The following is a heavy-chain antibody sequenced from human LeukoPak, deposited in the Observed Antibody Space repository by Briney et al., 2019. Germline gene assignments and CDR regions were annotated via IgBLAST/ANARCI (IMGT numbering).Heavy chain of an antibody. CDR1: GFTFSSYA. Sequence: QAGGSLRLSCAASGFTFSSYAMSWVRQAPGKGLEWVSAISGSGGSTYYADSVKGRFTISRDNSKNTLYLQMNSLRAEDTAVYYCAKIRQGATGFDYWGQGTLVTVSS. J-gene: IGHJ4*02. CDR3: AKIRQGATGFDY. V-gene: IGHV3-23*01. D-gene: IGHD1-26*01. CDR2: ISGSGGST.